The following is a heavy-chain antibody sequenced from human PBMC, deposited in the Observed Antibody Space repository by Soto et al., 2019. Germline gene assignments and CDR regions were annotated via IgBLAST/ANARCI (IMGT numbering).Heavy chain of an antibody. Sequence: QVQLVQSGAEVKKPGASVKVSCKASGYTFTSYGISWVRQAPVQGLEWMGWISAYNGNTNDAQKLQVRATMTTDTSTSTASMELRSLRSDDTAVYYCARDSMDIVVVVAAMYNWFDPWGQGTLVTVSS. CDR2: ISAYNGNT. V-gene: IGHV1-18*01. CDR3: ARDSMDIVVVVAAMYNWFDP. CDR1: GYTFTSYG. D-gene: IGHD2-15*01. J-gene: IGHJ5*02.